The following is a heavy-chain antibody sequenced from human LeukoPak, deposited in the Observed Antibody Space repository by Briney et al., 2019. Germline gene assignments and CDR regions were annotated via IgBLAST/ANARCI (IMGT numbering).Heavy chain of an antibody. CDR2: IYYSGST. Sequence: SETLSLTCTVSGGSISSGGYYWSWIRQHPGKGLEWIGYIYYSGSTYCNPSLKSRVTISVDTSKNQFSLKLSSVTAADTAVYYCARDGDSRYYYGMDVWGQGTTVTVSS. CDR1: GGSISSGGYY. D-gene: IGHD5-18*01. V-gene: IGHV4-31*03. J-gene: IGHJ6*02. CDR3: ARDGDSRYYYGMDV.